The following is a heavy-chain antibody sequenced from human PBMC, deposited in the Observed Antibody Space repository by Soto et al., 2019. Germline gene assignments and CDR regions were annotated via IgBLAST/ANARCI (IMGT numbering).Heavy chain of an antibody. CDR1: GFTFSSYA. V-gene: IGHV3-30-3*01. D-gene: IGHD5-18*01. CDR2: ISYDGSNK. Sequence: PGGSLRLSCAASGFTFSSYARHWVRQAPGKGLEWVAVISYDGSNKYYADSVKGRFTISRDNSKNTLYLQMNSLRAEDTAVYYCARDRGYSYGSFDYWGQGTLVTVSS. CDR3: ARDRGYSYGSFDY. J-gene: IGHJ4*02.